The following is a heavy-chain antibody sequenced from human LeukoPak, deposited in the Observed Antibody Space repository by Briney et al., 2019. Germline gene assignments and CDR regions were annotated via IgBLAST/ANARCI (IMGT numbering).Heavy chain of an antibody. CDR3: AKHVEMAAIQYDAFDI. CDR2: IYPGDSDT. D-gene: IGHD5-24*01. V-gene: IGHV5-51*01. J-gene: IGHJ3*02. CDR1: GYSFTTYW. Sequence: GESLKISCKVSGYSFTTYWIGWVPQMPGKGLEWMGIIYPGDSDTRYSPSFQGQVTISVDKSIRTAYLQWRSLKASDTAMYYCAKHVEMAAIQYDAFDIWGQGTMVTVSS.